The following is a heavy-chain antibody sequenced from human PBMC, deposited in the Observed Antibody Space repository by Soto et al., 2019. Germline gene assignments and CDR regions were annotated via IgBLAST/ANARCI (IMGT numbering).Heavy chain of an antibody. Sequence: RASVKVSCKASGGTFSSYAISWVRQAPGQGLEWMGGIIPIFGTANYAQKFQGRVTITADESTSTAYMELSSLRSEDTAVYYCARGGDYYDSSGYPERGAFDIWGQGTMVTVSS. CDR1: GGTFSSYA. V-gene: IGHV1-69*13. CDR2: IIPIFGTA. CDR3: ARGGDYYDSSGYPERGAFDI. D-gene: IGHD3-22*01. J-gene: IGHJ3*02.